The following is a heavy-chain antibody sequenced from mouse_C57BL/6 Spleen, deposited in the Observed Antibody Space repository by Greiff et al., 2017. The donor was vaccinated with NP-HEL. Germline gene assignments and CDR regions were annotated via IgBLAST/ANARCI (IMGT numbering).Heavy chain of an antibody. V-gene: IGHV1-55*01. Sequence: QVQLQQPGAELVKPGASVKMSCKASGYTFNSYWITWVKQRPGQGLEWIGDIYPGSGSTNYNEKFKSNATLTVDTSSSTAYMQHSSLTSEDSAVYYCARTGTYDYWGQGTTLTVSS. D-gene: IGHD4-1*01. CDR2: IYPGSGST. J-gene: IGHJ2*01. CDR3: ARTGTYDY. CDR1: GYTFNSYW.